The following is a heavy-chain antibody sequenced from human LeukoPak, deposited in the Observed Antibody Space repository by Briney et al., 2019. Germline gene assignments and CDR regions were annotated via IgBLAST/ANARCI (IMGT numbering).Heavy chain of an antibody. D-gene: IGHD3-10*01. CDR1: GFTFSDFY. CDR2: ITCKSDII. Sequence: GGSLRLSCAASGFTFSDFYMSWIRQSPGRGLEWVSYITCKSDIIYYADSVKGRFSVSRDNANNSLHLQMDSLRAEDTAVYYCARVHGTFGECDLWGQGTVVTVSS. J-gene: IGHJ4*02. CDR3: ARVHGTFGECDL. V-gene: IGHV3-11*01.